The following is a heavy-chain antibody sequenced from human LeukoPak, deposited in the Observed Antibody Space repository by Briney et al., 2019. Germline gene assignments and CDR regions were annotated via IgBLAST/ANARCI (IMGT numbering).Heavy chain of an antibody. CDR1: GYSISSGYS. Sequence: SETLSLTCSVFGYSISSGYSWGWVRQSPGKILEWIGITHHSGATFYNPSLRGRVTISVDTSKNQFSLKLSSVTAADTAVYYCARLGRWPSTYYFDYWGQGTLVTVSS. V-gene: IGHV4-38-2*02. D-gene: IGHD7-27*01. J-gene: IGHJ4*02. CDR2: THHSGAT. CDR3: ARLGRWPSTYYFDY.